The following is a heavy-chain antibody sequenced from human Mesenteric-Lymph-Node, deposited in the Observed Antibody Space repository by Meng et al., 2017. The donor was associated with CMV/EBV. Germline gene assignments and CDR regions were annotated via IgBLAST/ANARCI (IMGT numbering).Heavy chain of an antibody. CDR2: IKRSEST. D-gene: IGHD2-2*02. CDR3: ARGARGRYCYSTGCYNGPYNWFDP. V-gene: IGHV4-34*01. J-gene: IGHJ5*02. Sequence: WTRIRRPPWRGLKWIGEIKRSESTNYNPSLKSQVTISVDTSKNTLSLKLSSVTAADTAVYYCARGARGRYCYSTGCYNGPYNWFDPWGQGTLVTVSS.